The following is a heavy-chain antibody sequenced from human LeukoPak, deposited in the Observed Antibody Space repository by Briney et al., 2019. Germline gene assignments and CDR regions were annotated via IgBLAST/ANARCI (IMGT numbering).Heavy chain of an antibody. J-gene: IGHJ4*02. CDR3: ARRGVREYFG. CDR2: INHSGST. CDR1: GGSFSGYY. V-gene: IGHV4-34*01. Sequence: SETLSLTCAVYGGSFSGYYWSWIRQPPGKGLEWIGEINHSGSTNYNPSLKSRVTISVDTSKNQFSLKLSSVTAADTAVYYCARRGVREYFGWGQGTLVTVSS. D-gene: IGHD3-10*01.